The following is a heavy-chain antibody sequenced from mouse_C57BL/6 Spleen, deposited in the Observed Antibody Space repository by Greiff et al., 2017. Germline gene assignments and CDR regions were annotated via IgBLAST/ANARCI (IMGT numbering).Heavy chain of an antibody. CDR3: ARGLYFDY. D-gene: IGHD2-13*01. CDR2: ISDGGSYT. CDR1: GFPFSSYA. V-gene: IGHV5-4*03. Sequence: VMLVESGGGLVKPGGSLKLSCAASGFPFSSYAMSWVRQTLEKRLEWVATISDGGSYTYYPDNVKGRFTISRDNAKNNLYLQMSHLKSEDTAMYYCARGLYFDYWGQGTTLTVSS. J-gene: IGHJ2*01.